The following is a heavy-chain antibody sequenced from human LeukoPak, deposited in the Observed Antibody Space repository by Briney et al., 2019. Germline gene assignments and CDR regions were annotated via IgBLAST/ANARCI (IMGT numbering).Heavy chain of an antibody. CDR1: GYTFSSYE. CDR2: ISSSGGTI. CDR3: AREEWLL. D-gene: IGHD5-24*01. Sequence: GGSLRLSCAASGYTFSSYEMNWVRQAPGKGLEWVSYISSSGGTIYYADSVKGRFTISRDNAKNSLFPHMNSLRAEDTAVYYCAREEWLLWGQGTLVTVSS. V-gene: IGHV3-48*03. J-gene: IGHJ4*02.